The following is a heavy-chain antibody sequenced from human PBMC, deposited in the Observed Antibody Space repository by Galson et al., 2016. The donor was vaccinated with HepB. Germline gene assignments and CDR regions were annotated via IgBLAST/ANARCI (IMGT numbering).Heavy chain of an antibody. CDR1: GFTFSSYA. Sequence: SLRLSCAASGFTFSSYAMSWVHQAPGKGLEWVSAMSGSGASTLYADSVKGRFTISRDNSKNTLYLQMNSLRAEDTAVYYCAKGENWNYGVWWYFDLWGRGTLVTVSS. CDR2: MSGSGAST. D-gene: IGHD1-7*01. CDR3: AKGENWNYGVWWYFDL. V-gene: IGHV3-23*01. J-gene: IGHJ2*01.